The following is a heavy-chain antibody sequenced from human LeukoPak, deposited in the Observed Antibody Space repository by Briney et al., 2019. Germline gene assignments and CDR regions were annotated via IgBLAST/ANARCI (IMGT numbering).Heavy chain of an antibody. D-gene: IGHD3-22*01. Sequence: PGGSLRLSCAASGXTFTNYGMHWVRQAPGKGLEWVGRMRSKTQNYATAYAASVKGRFTISRDDSKNTAFLQMNSLKTEDTAVYYCTNYDDSSDLWGYWGQGTLVTVSS. J-gene: IGHJ4*02. V-gene: IGHV3-73*01. CDR3: TNYDDSSDLWGY. CDR2: MRSKTQNYAT. CDR1: GXTFTNYG.